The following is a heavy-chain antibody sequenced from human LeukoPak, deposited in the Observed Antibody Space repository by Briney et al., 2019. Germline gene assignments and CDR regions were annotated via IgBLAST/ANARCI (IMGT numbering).Heavy chain of an antibody. CDR2: INHSGST. CDR1: GGSISSGDYY. D-gene: IGHD6-19*01. CDR3: ARGRYSSGWYLGPDY. V-gene: IGHV4-34*01. J-gene: IGHJ4*02. Sequence: PSETLSLTCAVSGGSISSGDYYWSWIRQPPGKGLEWIGEINHSGSTNYNPSLKSRVTISVDTSKNQFSLKLSSVTAADTAVYYCARGRYSSGWYLGPDYWGQGTLVTVSS.